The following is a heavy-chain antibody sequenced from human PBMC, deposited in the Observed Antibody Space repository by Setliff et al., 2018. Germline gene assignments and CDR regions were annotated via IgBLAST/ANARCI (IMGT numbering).Heavy chain of an antibody. D-gene: IGHD3-22*01. Sequence: PGGSLRLSCAASGFTFSNYRMHWVRQAPGRGLEWVAVIWHDGGNKYHADSVKGRFTVSRDNAKNSLYLQMNSLRDEDTAVYYCARDLWARDSPGAGPFDSWGQGTLVTVSS. CDR3: ARDLWARDSPGAGPFDS. CDR2: IWHDGGNK. J-gene: IGHJ4*02. V-gene: IGHV3-33*08. CDR1: GFTFSNYR.